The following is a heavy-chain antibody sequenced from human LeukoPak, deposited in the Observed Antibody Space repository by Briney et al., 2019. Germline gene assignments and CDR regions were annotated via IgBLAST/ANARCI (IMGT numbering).Heavy chain of an antibody. CDR2: ISSDGNNK. V-gene: IGHV3-30*03. CDR3: ARDLKPPLLTSDY. D-gene: IGHD2-8*01. CDR1: GFTFSNYG. J-gene: IGHJ4*02. Sequence: GRSLRLSCAASGFTFSNYGMHWVRQAPGKGLEWVAFISSDGNNKYYAGSVKGRFTISRDNSRNTLYLQMNSLRAEDTAVYYCARDLKPPLLTSDYWGQGTLVTVSS.